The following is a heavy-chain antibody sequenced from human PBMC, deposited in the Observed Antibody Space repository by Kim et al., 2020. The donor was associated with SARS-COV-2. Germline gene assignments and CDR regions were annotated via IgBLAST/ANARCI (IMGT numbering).Heavy chain of an antibody. CDR2: ISWNSGSI. CDR1: GFTFDDYA. J-gene: IGHJ4*02. V-gene: IGHV3-9*01. CDR3: AKEIRWVGYFDY. D-gene: IGHD4-17*01. Sequence: GGSLRLSCAASGFTFDDYAMHWVRQAPGKGLEWVSGISWNSGSIGYADSVKGRFTISRDNAKNSLYLQMNSLRAEDTALYYCAKEIRWVGYFDYWGQGTLVTVSS.